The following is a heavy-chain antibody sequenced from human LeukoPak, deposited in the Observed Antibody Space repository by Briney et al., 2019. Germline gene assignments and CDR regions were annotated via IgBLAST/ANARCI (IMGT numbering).Heavy chain of an antibody. J-gene: IGHJ4*02. CDR3: ARVGDTAMVTGYFDY. V-gene: IGHV3-66*01. D-gene: IGHD5-18*01. Sequence: LGGSLRLSCAASGFTVSSNYMSWVCQAPGKGLGWVSVIYSGGSTYYADSVKGRFTISRDNSKNTLYLQMNSLRAEDTAVYYCARVGDTAMVTGYFDYWGQGTLVTVSS. CDR1: GFTVSSNY. CDR2: IYSGGST.